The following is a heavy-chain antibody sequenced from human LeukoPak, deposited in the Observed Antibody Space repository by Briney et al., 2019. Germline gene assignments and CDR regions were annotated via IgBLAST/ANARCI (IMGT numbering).Heavy chain of an antibody. CDR1: GGSISSGSYY. CDR3: ASTRQLSLDY. V-gene: IGHV4-61*02. Sequence: SQTLSLTCTAPGGSISSGSYYRRWIRQPARKGLEWIERIYTSGSTNYNPSLKSRVSISVDTSKNQFSLKLSSVTAADTAVYYCASTRQLSLDYWGQGTLVTVSS. CDR2: IYTSGST. D-gene: IGHD6-6*01. J-gene: IGHJ4*02.